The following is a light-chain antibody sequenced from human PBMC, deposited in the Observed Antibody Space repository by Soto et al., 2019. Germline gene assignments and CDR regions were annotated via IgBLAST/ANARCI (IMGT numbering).Light chain of an antibody. CDR1: SSDVGSYNY. CDR3: SSYRSSSTYV. V-gene: IGLV2-14*01. CDR2: EVT. Sequence: QSVLTQPASVSGSPGQSITISCTGTSSDVGSYNYVSWHQQHPGQAPRLMYEVTHRASGVPDRFSASKSGNTASLTISGLQAGDEADYYCSSYRSSSTYVFGTGTKVTVL. J-gene: IGLJ1*01.